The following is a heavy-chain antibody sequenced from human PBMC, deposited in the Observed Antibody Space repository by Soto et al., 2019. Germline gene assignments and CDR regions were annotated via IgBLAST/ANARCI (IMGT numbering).Heavy chain of an antibody. D-gene: IGHD4-4*01. J-gene: IGHJ5*02. CDR3: PRTRVNNSNYGWVVP. Sequence: QVQLVQSGAEVKKPGASVKVSCKASGYTFTSYGISWVRQAPGQGLEWMGRISGYNGNTNYARKLQGRVTMSTDTSPSTAYMPAMRLRSNDTAAYYSPRTRVNNSNYGWVVPLGQGTRVTVPS. V-gene: IGHV1-18*01. CDR1: GYTFTSYG. CDR2: ISGYNGNT.